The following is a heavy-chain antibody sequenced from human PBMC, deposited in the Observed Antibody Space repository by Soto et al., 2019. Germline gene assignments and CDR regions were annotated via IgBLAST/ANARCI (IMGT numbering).Heavy chain of an antibody. CDR2: IIPILGIA. CDR3: ARESLAARRSFDY. Sequence: ASVKVSCKASGGTFSSYTISWVRQAPGQGLEWMGRIIPILGIANYAQKFQGRVTITADKSTSTAYMELSSLRSEDTAVYYCARESLAARRSFDYWGQGTLVTVSS. D-gene: IGHD6-6*01. CDR1: GGTFSSYT. V-gene: IGHV1-69*04. J-gene: IGHJ4*02.